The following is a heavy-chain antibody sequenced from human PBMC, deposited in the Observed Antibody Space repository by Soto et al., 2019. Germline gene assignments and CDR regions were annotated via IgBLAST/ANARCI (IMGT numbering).Heavy chain of an antibody. CDR2: IIPIFGTA. D-gene: IGHD4-17*01. CDR1: GGTFSSYA. Sequence: ASVKVSCKASGGTFSSYAISWVRQAPGQGLEWMGGIIPIFGTANYAQKFQGRVTITADESTSTAYMELSSLRSEDTAVYYCARGTTVAPWNWFDPWGQGTLVTVS. J-gene: IGHJ5*02. V-gene: IGHV1-69*13. CDR3: ARGTTVAPWNWFDP.